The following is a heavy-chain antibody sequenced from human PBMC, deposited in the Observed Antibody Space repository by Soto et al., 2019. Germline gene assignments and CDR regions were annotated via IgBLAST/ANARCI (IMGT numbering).Heavy chain of an antibody. CDR3: ARLQYTPNWFDP. CDR2: IYYSGST. J-gene: IGHJ5*02. Sequence: SETLSLTCTVSGGSISSSSYYWGWIRQPPGKGLEWIGSIYYSGSTYYNPSLKSRVTISVDTSKNQFSLKLSSVTAADTAVYYCARLQYTPNWFDPWGQGTLVTVSS. V-gene: IGHV4-39*01. D-gene: IGHD2-2*02. CDR1: GGSISSSSYY.